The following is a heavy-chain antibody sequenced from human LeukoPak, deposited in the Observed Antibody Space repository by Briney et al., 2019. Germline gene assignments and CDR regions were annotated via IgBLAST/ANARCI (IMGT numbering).Heavy chain of an antibody. D-gene: IGHD3-9*01. Sequence: GGSLRLSCAASGFTFSSYAMSWVRQAPGKGLEWVSAISGSGGSTYYADSVKGRFTISRDNSKNTLYLQMNSLRAEDTAVYYCAKVPSYYDILTGYYPEYYYYGMDVWGQGTTVTVSS. CDR2: ISGSGGST. CDR1: GFTFSSYA. CDR3: AKVPSYYDILTGYYPEYYYYGMDV. J-gene: IGHJ6*02. V-gene: IGHV3-23*01.